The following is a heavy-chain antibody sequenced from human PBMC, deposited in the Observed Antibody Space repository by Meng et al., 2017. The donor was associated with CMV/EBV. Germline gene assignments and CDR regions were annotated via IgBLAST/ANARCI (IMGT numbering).Heavy chain of an antibody. CDR1: GGSIKAYY. Sequence: SETLSLTCSVFGGSIKAYYWTWIRQPPGKGLEWIGYISYSGPTNYNLSLKSRVSMSLDTSKNQFSLRLTSVAAADTALYFCARGGRIAASATQYWGQGMLVTVSS. D-gene: IGHD6-13*01. CDR2: ISYSGPT. V-gene: IGHV4-59*01. J-gene: IGHJ4*02. CDR3: ARGGRIAASATQY.